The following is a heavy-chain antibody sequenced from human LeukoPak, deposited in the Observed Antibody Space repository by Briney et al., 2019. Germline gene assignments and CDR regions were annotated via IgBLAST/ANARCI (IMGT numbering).Heavy chain of an antibody. D-gene: IGHD3-10*01. V-gene: IGHV1-3*03. CDR1: GYTFTSYA. Sequence: ASVKVSCKASGYTFTSYAMHWVRQAPGQRLEWMGWINAGNGNTKYSQEFQGRVTITRDTSASTAYMELSSLRSEDMAVYYCARSRDDAGSYYFDYWGQGTLVTVSS. CDR3: ARSRDDAGSYYFDY. CDR2: INAGNGNT. J-gene: IGHJ4*02.